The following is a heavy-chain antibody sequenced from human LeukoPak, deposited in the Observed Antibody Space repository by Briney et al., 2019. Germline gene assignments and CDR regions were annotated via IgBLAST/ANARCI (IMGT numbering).Heavy chain of an antibody. CDR2: ISSSGSTI. D-gene: IGHD6-19*01. CDR1: GFTFSSYE. V-gene: IGHV3-48*03. CDR3: ARSHGAVPFDP. J-gene: IGHJ5*02. Sequence: GGSLRLSCAASGFTFSSYEMNWVRQAPGKGLEWVSYISSSGSTIYYADSVKGRFTISRDNAKNSLYLQMNSLRAEDTAVYYCARSHGAVPFDPWGQGTLVTVSS.